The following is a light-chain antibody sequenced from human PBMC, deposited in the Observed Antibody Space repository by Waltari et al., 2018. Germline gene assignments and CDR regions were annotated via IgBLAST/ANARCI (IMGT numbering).Light chain of an antibody. CDR3: CSYAGSTTVI. CDR2: EVN. J-gene: IGLJ2*01. CDR1: SIDVGNYNL. Sequence: QSALTQPASVSGSPGQSITISCTGTSIDVGNYNLVSWYQQHPGKAPQLMLYEVNKRPSGVSNRFSGSKSGNTASLTISGLQAEDEADYYCCSYAGSTTVIFGGGTKLTVL. V-gene: IGLV2-23*02.